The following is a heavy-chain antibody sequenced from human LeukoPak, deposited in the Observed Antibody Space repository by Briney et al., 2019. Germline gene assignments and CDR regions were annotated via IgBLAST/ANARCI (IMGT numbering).Heavy chain of an antibody. J-gene: IGHJ6*03. CDR3: ARFKGSYYYYYMDV. V-gene: IGHV3-21*01. CDR1: GYTFGDYG. Sequence: GGSLRLSCGASGYTFGDYGMSWVRQVPGKGLEWVSSISSSSSYIYYADSVKGRFTISRDNAKNSLYLQMNSLRAEDTAVYYCARFKGSYYYYYMDVWGKGTTVTISS. CDR2: ISSSSSYI.